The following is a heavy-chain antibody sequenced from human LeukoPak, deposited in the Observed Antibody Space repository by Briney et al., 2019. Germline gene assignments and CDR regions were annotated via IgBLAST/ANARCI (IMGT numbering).Heavy chain of an antibody. D-gene: IGHD2-2*01. Sequence: PGGSLRLSCAASGFTFSSYGMHWVRQAPGKGLEWVAVISYDGSNKYYADSVKGRFTISRDNSKNTLYLQMNSLRAEDTAVYYCAKAYCSSTNGCMDVWGQGTTVTVSS. CDR1: GFTFSSYG. CDR3: AKAYCSSTNGCMDV. CDR2: ISYDGSNK. V-gene: IGHV3-30*18. J-gene: IGHJ6*02.